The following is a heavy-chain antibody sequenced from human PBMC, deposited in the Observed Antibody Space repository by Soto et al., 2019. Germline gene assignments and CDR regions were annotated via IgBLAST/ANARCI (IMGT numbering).Heavy chain of an antibody. Sequence: QVHLVQSGAEVRKPGASVKVSCKASGYTFSSYAMHWVRQAPGQSLEWMGWINAGYGNTKSSQKFQDRVTISRDTSASTAYMELTSLRSEDTAVYYCARDTGDGTFDFWGQGNLVTVSS. J-gene: IGHJ4*02. CDR2: INAGYGNT. CDR1: GYTFSSYA. D-gene: IGHD7-27*01. V-gene: IGHV1-3*01. CDR3: ARDTGDGTFDF.